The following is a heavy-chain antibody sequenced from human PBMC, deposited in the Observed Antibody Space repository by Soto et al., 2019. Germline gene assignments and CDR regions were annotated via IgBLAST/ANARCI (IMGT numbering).Heavy chain of an antibody. D-gene: IGHD3-10*01. CDR3: AKGAIMVRGVYSGLDP. CDR2: ISDRGGST. V-gene: IGHV3-23*01. Sequence: PGGSLRLSCAASGFTFSAYRMSWVRQAPGKKLEKVSAISDRGGSTYYADSVKGRFTISRDNSKNTLYLQMNSLRAEDTAVYYCAKGAIMVRGVYSGLDPWGQGTLVTVSS. J-gene: IGHJ5*02. CDR1: GFTFSAYR.